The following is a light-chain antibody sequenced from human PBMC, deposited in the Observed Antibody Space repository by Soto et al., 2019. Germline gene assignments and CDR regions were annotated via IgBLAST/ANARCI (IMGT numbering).Light chain of an antibody. CDR2: ATS. J-gene: IGKJ4*01. Sequence: DIPMTQSPSSLSASVGDRVTITCRASQSIARYLNWYQQKPGKAPKLLIYATSTLQSGVPSRFSGSGSGTDFTLTISSLQPEDFATYYCQHTYGTPLTFGGGTKVEIK. CDR1: QSIARY. CDR3: QHTYGTPLT. V-gene: IGKV1-39*01.